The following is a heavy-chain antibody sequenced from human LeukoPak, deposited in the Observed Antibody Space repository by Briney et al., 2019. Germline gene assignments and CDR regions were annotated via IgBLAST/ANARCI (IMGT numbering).Heavy chain of an antibody. D-gene: IGHD3-3*01. CDR3: ARSDFPLALDY. Sequence: SETLSLTCTVSGGSISSGGYYWSWSRQPPGKGLEWIGYIYHSGSTYYNPSLKSRVTISVDRSKNQFSLKLSSVTAADTAVYYCARSDFPLALDYWGQGTLVTVSS. J-gene: IGHJ4*02. V-gene: IGHV4-30-2*01. CDR1: GGSISSGGYY. CDR2: IYHSGST.